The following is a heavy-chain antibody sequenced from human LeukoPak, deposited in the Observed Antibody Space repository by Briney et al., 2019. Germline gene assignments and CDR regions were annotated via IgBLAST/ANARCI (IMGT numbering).Heavy chain of an antibody. D-gene: IGHD3-3*01. CDR1: GFTSSSYG. Sequence: PGGSLRLSCAASGFTSSSYGMHWVRQAPGKGLEWVAVISYDGSNKYYADSVKGRFTISRDNSKNTLYLQMNSLRAEDTAVYYCAKGKDTIFGVAQNLLGVDYWGQGTLVTVSS. J-gene: IGHJ4*02. CDR3: AKGKDTIFGVAQNLLGVDY. V-gene: IGHV3-30*18. CDR2: ISYDGSNK.